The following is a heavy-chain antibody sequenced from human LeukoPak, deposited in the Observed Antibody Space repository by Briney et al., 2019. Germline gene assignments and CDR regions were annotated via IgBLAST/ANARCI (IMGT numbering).Heavy chain of an antibody. CDR2: IIPIFGTA. Sequence: SVKVSCKASVGTFRSYAISGVRQAPGQGLEWMGGIIPIFGTANYAQKFQGRVTITADESTSTAYMELSSLRSEDTAVYYCARDSTTMVRGINYYYGMDVWGKGTTVTVSS. J-gene: IGHJ6*04. CDR1: VGTFRSYA. D-gene: IGHD3-10*01. V-gene: IGHV1-69*13. CDR3: ARDSTTMVRGINYYYGMDV.